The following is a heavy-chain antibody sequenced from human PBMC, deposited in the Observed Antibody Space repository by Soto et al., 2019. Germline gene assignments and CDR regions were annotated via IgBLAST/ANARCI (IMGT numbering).Heavy chain of an antibody. V-gene: IGHV3-23*01. J-gene: IGHJ2*01. D-gene: IGHD4-4*01. CDR3: AKPPTAMTTYHWYLDL. CDR1: GFTFRSYV. Sequence: GGSLRLSCEGSGFTFRSYVMAWVRQAPGKGLEWVSGISGSGDRTFYADSVQGRFTVSRDNSKNTLYLQMNSLRAEDAAVYYCAKPPTAMTTYHWYLDLWGRGTLVTVSS. CDR2: ISGSGDRT.